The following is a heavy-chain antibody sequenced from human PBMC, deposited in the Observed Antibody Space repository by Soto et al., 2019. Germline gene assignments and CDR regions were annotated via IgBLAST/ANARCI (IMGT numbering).Heavy chain of an antibody. V-gene: IGHV1-18*01. J-gene: IGHJ6*04. CDR1: GYTFTSYG. Sequence: ASVKVSCKASGYTFTSYGISWVRQAPGQGLEWMGWISAYNGNTNYAQKLQGRVTMTTDTSTSTAYMELRSLRSDDTAVYYCARDSTIWGLEPYYYGMDGWGKGSTVTGYS. D-gene: IGHD7-27*01. CDR3: ARDSTIWGLEPYYYGMDG. CDR2: ISAYNGNT.